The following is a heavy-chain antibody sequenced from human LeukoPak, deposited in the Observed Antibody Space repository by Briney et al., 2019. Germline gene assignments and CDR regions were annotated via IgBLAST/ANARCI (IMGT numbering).Heavy chain of an antibody. CDR1: GFTFSTYG. CDR2: ISGSGDTI. V-gene: IGHV3-23*01. J-gene: IGHJ5*02. CDR3: AKSPGTSGWFDP. Sequence: GGSLRLSCAASGFTFSTYGMSWVRQAPGKGLEWVSGISGSGDTIYYPDSGKGRFTISKDNSKNPLYLKMNSLRAEDTAVYYCAKSPGTSGWFDPWGKGTLVTVSS. D-gene: IGHD1-14*01.